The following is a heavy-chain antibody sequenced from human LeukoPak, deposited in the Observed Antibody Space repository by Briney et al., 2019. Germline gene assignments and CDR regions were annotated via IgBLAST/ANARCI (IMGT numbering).Heavy chain of an antibody. CDR1: GDSISSSSYY. CDR2: IYTNGST. J-gene: IGHJ5*02. CDR3: AREGVAATGTWWFDP. D-gene: IGHD6-13*01. Sequence: SETLSLTCTISGDSISSSSYYWSWIRQPAGKDLQWIGRIYTNGSTNYNPSLKSRVTMSVDTSKNQFSLKLSSVTAADTAVFYCAREGVAATGTWWFDPWGQGTLVTVSS. V-gene: IGHV4-61*02.